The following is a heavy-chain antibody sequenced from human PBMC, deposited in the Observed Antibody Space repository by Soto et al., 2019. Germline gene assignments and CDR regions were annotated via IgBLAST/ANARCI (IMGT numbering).Heavy chain of an antibody. V-gene: IGHV4-59*08. Sequence: PSETLSLTCTVSGGSINSYYWSWIRQPPGKGLEWIGYIYYSGTTSYNPSLKSRVTISVDTSKNQFSLKLSSVTAADTAVYYCARHAPGYYDPWGQGTLFTVSS. J-gene: IGHJ5*02. D-gene: IGHD2-8*01. CDR1: GGSINSYY. CDR3: ARHAPGYYDP. CDR2: IYYSGTT.